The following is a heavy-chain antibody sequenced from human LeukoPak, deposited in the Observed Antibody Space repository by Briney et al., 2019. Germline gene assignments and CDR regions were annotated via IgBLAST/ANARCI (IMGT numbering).Heavy chain of an antibody. D-gene: IGHD3-22*01. CDR2: ISSSSSYI. V-gene: IGHV3-21*01. CDR3: ARARGLGSSGSPAI. Sequence: GGSLRLSCAASGFTFSSYSMNWVRQAPGKGLEWVSSISSSSSYIYYADSVKGRFTISRDNAKNSLYLQMNSLRAEGTAVYYCARARGLGSSGSPAIWGQGTMVTVSS. J-gene: IGHJ3*02. CDR1: GFTFSSYS.